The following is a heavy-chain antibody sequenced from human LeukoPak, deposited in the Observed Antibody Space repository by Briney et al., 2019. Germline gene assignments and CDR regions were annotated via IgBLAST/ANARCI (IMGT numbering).Heavy chain of an antibody. D-gene: IGHD3-22*01. J-gene: IGHJ4*02. CDR3: ARGLYYDSSGYYFDY. CDR2: IYHSGST. Sequence: SETLSLTCAVYGGSFSGYYWSWIRQPPGKGLEWIGYIYHSGSTNYNPSLKSRVTISVDTSKNQFSLKLSSVTAADTAVYYCARGLYYDSSGYYFDYWGQGTLVTVSS. CDR1: GGSFSGYY. V-gene: IGHV4-59*01.